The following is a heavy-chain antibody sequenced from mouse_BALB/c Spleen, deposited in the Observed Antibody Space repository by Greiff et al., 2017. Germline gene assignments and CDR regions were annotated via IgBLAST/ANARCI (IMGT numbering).Heavy chain of an antibody. Sequence: EVQGVESGPGLVKPSQSLSLTCTVTGYSITSDYAWNWIRQFPGNKLEWMGYISYSGSTSYNPSLKSRISITRDTSKNQFFLQLNSVTTEDTATYYCARLYGNYEGFAYWGQGTLVTVSA. CDR2: ISYSGST. CDR3: ARLYGNYEGFAY. V-gene: IGHV3-2*02. J-gene: IGHJ3*01. D-gene: IGHD2-1*01. CDR1: GYSITSDYA.